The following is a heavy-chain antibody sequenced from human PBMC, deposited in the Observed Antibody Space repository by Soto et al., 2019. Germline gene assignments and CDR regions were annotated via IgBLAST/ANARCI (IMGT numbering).Heavy chain of an antibody. CDR3: ARAPIPPALPYTYFDY. Sequence: PSETLSLTCTVSGGSINSRSYYWGWILQPPGKGLDWIGNIYYSGTTYYYPSLKSRVTISVDTSKNQFSLKLSSVTAADTAVYFCARAPIPPALPYTYFDYWGRGILVTVSS. J-gene: IGHJ4*02. D-gene: IGHD2-2*01. CDR2: IYYSGTT. V-gene: IGHV4-39*01. CDR1: GGSINSRSYY.